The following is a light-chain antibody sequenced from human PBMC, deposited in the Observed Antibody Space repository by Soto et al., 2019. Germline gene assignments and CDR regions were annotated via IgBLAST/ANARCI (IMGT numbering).Light chain of an antibody. CDR2: DVN. CDR3: SSYATSTV. Sequence: QSALTQPASVSGFPGQSITISCTGTSSDIGVYNFVSWYQQHPGKAPKLMIYDVNLRPSGVSDRFSGSKSGNTASLTISGLQAEDEAHYYCSSYATSTVFGGGTKLTVL. J-gene: IGLJ2*01. V-gene: IGLV2-14*01. CDR1: SSDIGVYNF.